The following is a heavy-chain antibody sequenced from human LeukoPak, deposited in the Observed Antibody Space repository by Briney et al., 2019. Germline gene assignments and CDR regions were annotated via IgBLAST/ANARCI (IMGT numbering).Heavy chain of an antibody. J-gene: IGHJ6*02. CDR1: GYTFTTYG. CDR2: ISAYNGNR. D-gene: IGHD5-24*01. CDR3: ARDSYLKQSLEMATINSLRYGMDV. Sequence: ASVKVSCKTSGYTFTTYGISWVRQAPGQGLEWMGWISAYNGNRSYTQNLQGRVTITTDTYTRTAYMELRSLRSDDTAVYYCARDSYLKQSLEMATINSLRYGMDVWGQGTTVTVSS. V-gene: IGHV1-18*01.